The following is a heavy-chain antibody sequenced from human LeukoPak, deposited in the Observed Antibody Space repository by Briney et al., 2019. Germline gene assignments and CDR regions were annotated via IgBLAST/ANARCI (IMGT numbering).Heavy chain of an antibody. V-gene: IGHV3-30*04. J-gene: IGHJ3*01. Sequence: GKSLRLSCAASGLTFSSSAMHWVRQASDKGLEWVSTISDDGNDKYYTDSVKGRFTISRDNSRNTLYLQMTSLRSEDTGIYYCATVDDLDAFADWAKGQWSPSLQ. CDR2: ISDDGNDK. CDR1: GLTFSSSA. CDR3: ATVDDLDAFAD. D-gene: IGHD2-2*03.